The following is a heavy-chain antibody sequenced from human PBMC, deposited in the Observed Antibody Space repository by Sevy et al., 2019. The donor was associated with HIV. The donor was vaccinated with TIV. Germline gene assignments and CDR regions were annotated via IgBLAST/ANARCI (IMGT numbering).Heavy chain of an antibody. V-gene: IGHV5-51*01. D-gene: IGHD5-12*01. CDR1: GYSFTSYW. CDR3: ARHGWDGYNPENFDY. CDR2: IYPGESDT. Sequence: GESLKISCKGSGYSFTSYWIGWVRQMPGKGLEWMGIIYPGESDTRYSPSFQGQVTISADKSISTAYLQWSSLKASDTAMYYCARHGWDGYNPENFDYWGQGTLVTVSS. J-gene: IGHJ4*02.